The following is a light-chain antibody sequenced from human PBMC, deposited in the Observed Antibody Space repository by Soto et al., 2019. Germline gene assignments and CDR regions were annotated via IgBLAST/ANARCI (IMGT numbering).Light chain of an antibody. CDR2: AAS. CDR1: QSVSSSY. Sequence: EIVLTQSPGTLSLSPGERATLSCRASQSVSSSYLAWYQQKPGQAPRLLIYAASSRATGIRDRFSGSGSGTDFPLTISRLEPEDFAVYYCQQYGTSPQGFGPGTKVDIK. CDR3: QQYGTSPQG. V-gene: IGKV3-20*01. J-gene: IGKJ3*01.